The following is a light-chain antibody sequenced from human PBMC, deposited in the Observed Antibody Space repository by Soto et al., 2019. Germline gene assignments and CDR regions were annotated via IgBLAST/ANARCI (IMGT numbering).Light chain of an antibody. V-gene: IGKV3-15*01. Sequence: DIVMTQSPATLPVSPGERATLSCRASQSVSSNLAWYQQKPGQAPRFLIYGASTRATGIPARFSGSGSGTEFTLSISSLQSEDFAVYYCQQYDNCPLTFAGGTKVEIK. CDR1: QSVSSN. CDR3: QQYDNCPLT. CDR2: GAS. J-gene: IGKJ4*01.